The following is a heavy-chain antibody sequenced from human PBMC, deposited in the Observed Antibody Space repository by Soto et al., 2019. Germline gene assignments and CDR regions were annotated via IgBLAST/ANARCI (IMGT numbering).Heavy chain of an antibody. J-gene: IGHJ6*02. D-gene: IGHD3-9*01. CDR1: GYSFTSYW. Sequence: GESLKISCKGSGYSFTSYWIGWVRQMPGKGLEWMGIIYPGDSDTRYSPSFQGQVTISADKSISTASLQWSSLKASDTAMYYCARHLSTTYYDILTGYGGMDVWGQGTTVTAP. CDR2: IYPGDSDT. CDR3: ARHLSTTYYDILTGYGGMDV. V-gene: IGHV5-51*01.